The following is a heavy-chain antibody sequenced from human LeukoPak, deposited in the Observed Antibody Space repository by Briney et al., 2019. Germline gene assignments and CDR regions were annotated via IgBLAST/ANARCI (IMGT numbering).Heavy chain of an antibody. CDR1: GFTFSSYA. D-gene: IGHD5-12*01. J-gene: IGHJ4*02. CDR2: ISSNGGST. V-gene: IGHV3-64*01. CDR3: ARVSASGYDYFDY. Sequence: GGSLRLSCAASGFTFSSYAMHWVRQAPGKGLEYVSAISSNGGSTYYANSVKGRFTISRDNSKNTLYLQMGSLRAEDMAVYYCARVSASGYDYFDYWGQGTLVTVSS.